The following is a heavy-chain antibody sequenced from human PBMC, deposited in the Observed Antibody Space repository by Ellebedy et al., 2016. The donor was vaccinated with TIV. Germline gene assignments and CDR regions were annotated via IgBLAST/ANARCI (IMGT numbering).Heavy chain of an antibody. Sequence: GESLKISXAASGFTFSSYAMHWVRQAPGQGLEWMGIINPSGGSTSYAQKFQGRVTMTTDTSTSTAYMELRSLRSDDTAVYYCARDGFEGYSSSWDNPHFDYWGQGTLVTVSS. V-gene: IGHV1-46*01. J-gene: IGHJ4*02. CDR2: INPSGGST. CDR1: GFTFSSYA. D-gene: IGHD6-13*01. CDR3: ARDGFEGYSSSWDNPHFDY.